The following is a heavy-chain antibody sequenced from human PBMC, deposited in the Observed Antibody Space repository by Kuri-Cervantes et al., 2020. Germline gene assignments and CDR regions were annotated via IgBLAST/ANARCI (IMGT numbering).Heavy chain of an antibody. Sequence: SVKVSCKASGGTFSSYAISWVRQAPGQGLEWMGGIIPIFGTANYAQKFQGRVTITADESTSTAYMELRSLRSDDTAVYYCARDFSGWPDYWGQGTLVTVSS. CDR3: ARDFSGWPDY. CDR2: IIPIFGTA. V-gene: IGHV1-69*13. D-gene: IGHD6-19*01. CDR1: GGTFSSYA. J-gene: IGHJ4*02.